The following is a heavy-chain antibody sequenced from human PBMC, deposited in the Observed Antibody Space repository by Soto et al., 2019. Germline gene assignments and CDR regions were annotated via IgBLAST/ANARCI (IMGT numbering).Heavy chain of an antibody. J-gene: IGHJ6*02. CDR1: GFTFNSYT. CDR2: ISGSSSYI. D-gene: IGHD6-19*01. V-gene: IGHV3-21*01. CDR3: AREAVAVAAHGDYGMDV. Sequence: GVSLRLSCAASGFTFNSYTMNWVRQSPGKGLEWVSSISGSSSYIYYSDSLKGRFTISRDNAKNSLYLQMNSLRAEDTAVYYCAREAVAVAAHGDYGMDVWGQGTTVTVSS.